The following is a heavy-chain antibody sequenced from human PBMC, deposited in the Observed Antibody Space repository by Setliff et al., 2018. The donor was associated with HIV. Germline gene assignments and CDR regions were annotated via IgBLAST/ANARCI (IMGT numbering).Heavy chain of an antibody. J-gene: IGHJ4*02. CDR1: GFTFSSYG. V-gene: IGHV3-48*01. D-gene: IGHD1-26*01. CDR2: ISATGTTV. CDR3: VRDQLRWPERWDFDF. Sequence: PGGSLRLSCAASGFTFSSYGMSWVRQAPGEGLEWISYISATGTTVSYADSVRGRFIISRDSVRNEVYLQMKSLRVDDTALYYCVRDQLRWPERWDFDFWGQGTLVTVSS.